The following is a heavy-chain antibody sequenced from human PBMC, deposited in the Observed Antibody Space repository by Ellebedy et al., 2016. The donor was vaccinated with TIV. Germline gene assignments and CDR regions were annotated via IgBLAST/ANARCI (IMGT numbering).Heavy chain of an antibody. CDR3: ANGGSLVYAMGVSWFDP. V-gene: IGHV3-23*01. CDR2: ISGSGGST. Sequence: GGSLRLSXAASGFTFSSYAMSWVRQAPGKGLEWVSAISGSGGSTYYADSVKGRFTISRDNSKNTLYLQMNSLRAEDTAVYYCANGGSLVYAMGVSWFDPWGQGTLVTVSS. D-gene: IGHD2-8*01. CDR1: GFTFSSYA. J-gene: IGHJ5*02.